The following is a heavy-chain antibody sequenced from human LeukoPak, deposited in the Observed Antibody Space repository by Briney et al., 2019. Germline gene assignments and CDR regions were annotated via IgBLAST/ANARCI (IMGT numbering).Heavy chain of an antibody. V-gene: IGHV3-21*01. J-gene: IGHJ3*02. D-gene: IGHD3-3*01. CDR2: ISSSSSYI. CDR3: ARDRGYYDFWSGYYNYAFDI. CDR1: GFTFSSYE. Sequence: GGSLRLSCAASGFTFSSYEMNWVRQAPGKGLEWVSSISSSSSYIYYADSVKGRFTISRDNAKNSLYLQMNSLRAEDTAVYYCARDRGYYDFWSGYYNYAFDIWGQGTMVTVSS.